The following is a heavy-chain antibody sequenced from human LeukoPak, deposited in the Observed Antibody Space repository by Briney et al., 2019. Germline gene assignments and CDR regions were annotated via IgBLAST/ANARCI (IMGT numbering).Heavy chain of an antibody. Sequence: GGSLRLSCAASGFTFSSYGMHWVRQAPGNGLEWVAVIWSDGSNKYYADSVKGRFTISRDNSKNTVHLQMNSLRAEDTAVYYRARDLSFPYYYDSSGYSDYWGQGTQVTVSS. J-gene: IGHJ4*02. CDR1: GFTFSSYG. V-gene: IGHV3-33*01. D-gene: IGHD3-22*01. CDR3: ARDLSFPYYYDSSGYSDY. CDR2: IWSDGSNK.